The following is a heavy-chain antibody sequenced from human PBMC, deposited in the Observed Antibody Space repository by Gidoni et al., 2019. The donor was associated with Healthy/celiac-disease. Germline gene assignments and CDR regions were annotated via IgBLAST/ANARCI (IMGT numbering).Heavy chain of an antibody. J-gene: IGHJ4*02. V-gene: IGHV1-69*01. Sequence: QVQLVQSGAEVKKPGSSVKVSCKASGGNFSSSAISWVRQAPGQGLEWMGGIIPIFGTANYAQKFQGRVTITADESTSTAYMELSSLRSEDTAVYYCARGDYGSGSLGVVPYYFDYWGQGTLVTVSS. CDR1: GGNFSSSA. D-gene: IGHD3-10*01. CDR3: ARGDYGSGSLGVVPYYFDY. CDR2: IIPIFGTA.